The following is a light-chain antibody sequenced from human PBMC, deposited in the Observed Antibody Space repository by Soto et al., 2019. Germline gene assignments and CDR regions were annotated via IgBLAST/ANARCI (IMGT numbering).Light chain of an antibody. J-gene: IGKJ1*01. CDR2: KAS. V-gene: IGKV1-5*03. CDR3: QQYVRAFRS. Sequence: QMTQSTSTLSASVVDRVTITCRASRRISTWLAWYQQKPGTAPKLLIYKASSLQRGVPSRFRGSGSGTQFTLTISSLQPDDLATYYCQQYVRAFRSFGQGTKVDIK. CDR1: RRISTW.